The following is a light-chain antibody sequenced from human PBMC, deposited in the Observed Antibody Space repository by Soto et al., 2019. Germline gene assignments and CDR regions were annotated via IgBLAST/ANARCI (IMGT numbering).Light chain of an antibody. CDR2: EVS. J-gene: IGLJ1*01. V-gene: IGLV2-14*01. CDR1: SSDIGNYKY. CDR3: ASFSNSTFV. Sequence: QSALTQPASMSGSPGRSITISCTGSSSDIGNYKYVSWYQQHPGKAPKLIIYEVSNRPSGVSLRFSGSKSANTASLTLSGLQADDEAEYYCASFSNSTFVFGSGTKVTVL.